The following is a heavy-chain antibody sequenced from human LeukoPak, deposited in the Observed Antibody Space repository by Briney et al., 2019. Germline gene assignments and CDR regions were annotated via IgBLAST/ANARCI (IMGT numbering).Heavy chain of an antibody. D-gene: IGHD6-6*01. CDR1: GYSISSGFY. Sequence: SETLSLACTVSGYSISSGFYWGWIRQPPGKGLEWIGNVYHGGSSYYNPSLKSRVTISVDTSKNQFSLNLYSVTAADTAVYYCARRVGSSDCFDYWGQGTLVTVSS. CDR3: ARRVGSSDCFDY. V-gene: IGHV4-38-2*02. CDR2: VYHGGSS. J-gene: IGHJ4*02.